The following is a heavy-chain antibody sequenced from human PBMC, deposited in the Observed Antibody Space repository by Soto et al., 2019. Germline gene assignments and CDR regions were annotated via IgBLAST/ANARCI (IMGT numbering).Heavy chain of an antibody. D-gene: IGHD2-8*02. J-gene: IGHJ5*02. Sequence: QLQLLESGSGLVKPSQTLSLTCSVSGGSINSGRSSWNCILPPPGQGLEWIAYISHSGSTYYTPSLRSRVTLSVDMAKNQVCLILTSPAAADTAVYYCVRESTPSGPDWFDTWGLGILVTGSS. CDR2: ISHSGST. CDR3: VRESTPSGPDWFDT. CDR1: GGSINSGRSS. V-gene: IGHV4-30-2*01.